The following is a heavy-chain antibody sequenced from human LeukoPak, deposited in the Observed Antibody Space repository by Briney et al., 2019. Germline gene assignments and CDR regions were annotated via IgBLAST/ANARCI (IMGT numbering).Heavy chain of an antibody. CDR1: GGSISSYY. Sequence: PSETLSLTCTVSGGSISSYYWSWIRQPPGKGLEWIGYTYYSGSTTYNPSLKSRVTISVDTSKSQFSLKLSSVTAADTAVYYCARRGVRYYYYYMDVWGKGTTVTVSS. J-gene: IGHJ6*03. CDR2: TYYSGST. D-gene: IGHD2-8*01. CDR3: ARRGVRYYYYYMDV. V-gene: IGHV4-59*12.